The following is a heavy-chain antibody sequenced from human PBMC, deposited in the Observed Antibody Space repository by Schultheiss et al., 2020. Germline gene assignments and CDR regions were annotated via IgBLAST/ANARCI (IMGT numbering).Heavy chain of an antibody. D-gene: IGHD2-2*02. CDR1: GFTFSSYA. V-gene: IGHV3-23*01. CDR2: ISGSGGST. J-gene: IGHJ4*02. Sequence: GGSLRLSCAASGFTFSSYAMSWVRQAPGKGLEWVSAISGSGGSTYYADSVKGRFTISRDNSKNTLYLQMNSLRAEDTAVYYCAKDWSVVVPAAIGWTHYFDYWGQGTLVNVYS. CDR3: AKDWSVVVPAAIGWTHYFDY.